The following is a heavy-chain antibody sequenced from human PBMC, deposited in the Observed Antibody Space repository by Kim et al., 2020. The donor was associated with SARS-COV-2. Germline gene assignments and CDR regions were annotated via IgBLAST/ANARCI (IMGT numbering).Heavy chain of an antibody. CDR1: GVSISSSDYY. CDR2: VSHTGTT. V-gene: IGHV4-39*01. J-gene: IGHJ4*01. CDR3: ARLLSVAGLPPVHFD. Sequence: SETLSLTCAVSGVSISSSDYYWGWIRQPPGKGLEWIATVSHTGTTYYSPSLKSRVTISVETSKNQLSPKLNPVTAGDTAVYYCARLLSVAGLPPVHFD. D-gene: IGHD6-19*01.